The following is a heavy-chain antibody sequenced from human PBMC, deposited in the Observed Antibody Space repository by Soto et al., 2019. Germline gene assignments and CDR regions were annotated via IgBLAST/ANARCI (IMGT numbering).Heavy chain of an antibody. J-gene: IGHJ4*02. CDR2: MNPSTGKT. Sequence: ASVKVSCKASGYTFTNYNFNWDRQATGQGLEWMGWMNPSTGKTAYAQKFQGRVTMTRNTSISTAYLDLSSLRSEDTAVYYCARLGPISTSSSQSCDHWGQGTLVKVSS. CDR3: ARLGPISTSSSQSCDH. D-gene: IGHD2-2*01. CDR1: GYTFTNYN. V-gene: IGHV1-8*01.